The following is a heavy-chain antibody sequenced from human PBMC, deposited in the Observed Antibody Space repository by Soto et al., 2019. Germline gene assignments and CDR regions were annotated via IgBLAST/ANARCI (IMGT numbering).Heavy chain of an antibody. J-gene: IGHJ6*02. CDR1: GGSISSYY. Sequence: PSEPLSLTCPVSGGSISSYYWSWIRQPAGKGLEWIGRIYTSGSTNYNPSLKSRVTMSVDTSKNQFSLKLSSVTAADTAVYSCARDPYGGNYYYYGMDVWGQGTTVTVSS. CDR3: ARDPYGGNYYYYGMDV. CDR2: IYTSGST. V-gene: IGHV4-4*07. D-gene: IGHD3-10*01.